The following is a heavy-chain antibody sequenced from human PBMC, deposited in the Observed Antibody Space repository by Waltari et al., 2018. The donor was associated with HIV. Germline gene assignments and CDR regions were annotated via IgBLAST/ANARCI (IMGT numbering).Heavy chain of an antibody. J-gene: IGHJ3*02. CDR1: VGSLSSYY. Sequence: QVQLQESGPGLVKPSETLSLTCTVSVGSLSSYYWTWIRQPPGKGLEWIGNIFDSGSTNYYPSLKSRVTISVDTSKNQFSLKLSSVTAAETAVYYCAGSPSWRGAVDIWGQGTMVTVSS. CDR2: IFDSGST. D-gene: IGHD3-3*01. CDR3: AGSPSWRGAVDI. V-gene: IGHV4-59*01.